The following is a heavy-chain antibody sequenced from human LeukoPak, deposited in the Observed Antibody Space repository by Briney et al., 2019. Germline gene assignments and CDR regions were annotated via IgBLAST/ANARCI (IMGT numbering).Heavy chain of an antibody. Sequence: GESLKISCKGSGYSFTSYWIGSVRQMPGKGLEWMGIIYPGDSDTRYSPSFQGQVTISADKSTSTAYLQWSSLKASDTAMYYCARPGKTAMDFFDYWGQGTLVTVSS. CDR3: ARPGKTAMDFFDY. J-gene: IGHJ4*02. V-gene: IGHV5-51*01. D-gene: IGHD5-18*01. CDR2: IYPGDSDT. CDR1: GYSFTSYW.